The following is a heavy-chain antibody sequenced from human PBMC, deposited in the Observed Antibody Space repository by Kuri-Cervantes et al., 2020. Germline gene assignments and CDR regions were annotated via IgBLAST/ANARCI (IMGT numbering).Heavy chain of an antibody. D-gene: IGHD6-19*01. CDR2: ISSSSSYI. J-gene: IGHJ3*02. Sequence: GESLKISCAVSGASISSSNWWSWVRQPPGKGLEWVSSISSSSSYIYYADSVKGRFTISRDNAKNSLYPQMNSLRAEDTAVYYCARDIAVYAFDIWGQGTMVTVSS. CDR1: GASISSSN. CDR3: ARDIAVYAFDI. V-gene: IGHV3-21*01.